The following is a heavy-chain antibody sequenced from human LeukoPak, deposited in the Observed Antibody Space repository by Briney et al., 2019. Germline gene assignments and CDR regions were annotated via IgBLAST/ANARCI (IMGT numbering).Heavy chain of an antibody. CDR3: ARDNPARRFDY. J-gene: IGHJ4*02. CDR2: IKQDGSEK. Sequence: PGGSLRLSCAASGFTFSSYWTSWVRQAPGKGLEWVANIKQDGSEKYYVDSVKGRFTISRDNAKNSLYLQMNSLRAEDTAVYYCARDNPARRFDYWGQGTLVTVSS. CDR1: GFTFSSYW. V-gene: IGHV3-7*01. D-gene: IGHD1-14*01.